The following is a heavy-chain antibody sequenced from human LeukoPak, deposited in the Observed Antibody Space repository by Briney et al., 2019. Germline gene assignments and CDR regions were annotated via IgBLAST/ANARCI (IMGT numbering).Heavy chain of an antibody. CDR1: GYTFTGYY. CDR2: INPNSGGT. Sequence: GASVKVSCKASGYTFTGYYMHWVRQAPGQGLERMGWINPNSGGTNFAQKFQGRVTMTRDTSITTAYMELSRLTSDDTAVYYCARDNGNWNGYAFDIWGQGTMVTVSS. J-gene: IGHJ3*02. CDR3: ARDNGNWNGYAFDI. D-gene: IGHD1-1*01. V-gene: IGHV1-2*02.